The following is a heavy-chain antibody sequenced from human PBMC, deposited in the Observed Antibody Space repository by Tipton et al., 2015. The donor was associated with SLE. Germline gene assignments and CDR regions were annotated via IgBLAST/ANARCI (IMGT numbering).Heavy chain of an antibody. CDR1: GFTFSTYE. D-gene: IGHD2-15*01. CDR3: ARDTLFQGAGFDY. CDR2: IDKTGNTI. V-gene: IGHV3-48*03. J-gene: IGHJ4*02. Sequence: GSLRLSCAASGFTFSTYEMNWVRQAPGKGLEWVSYIDKTGNTIYYADSVKGRFTISRDNAKNSVYLQMNSLGADDTAVYYCARDTLFQGAGFDYWGRGALVTVSS.